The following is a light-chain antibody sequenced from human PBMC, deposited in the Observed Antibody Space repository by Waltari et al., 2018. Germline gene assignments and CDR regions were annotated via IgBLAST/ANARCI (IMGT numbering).Light chain of an antibody. CDR2: KAS. CDR3: QQHSNYWT. CDR1: QNLNSC. Sequence: DIQMTQSPSTLSASVGDRVTITCRASQNLNSCLAWYQQKPGKAPKLLIYKASSLESGVPSRFSGSGSGTEFTLTISSLQPDDFATYYCQQHSNYWTFGQGTKVEIK. J-gene: IGKJ1*01. V-gene: IGKV1-5*03.